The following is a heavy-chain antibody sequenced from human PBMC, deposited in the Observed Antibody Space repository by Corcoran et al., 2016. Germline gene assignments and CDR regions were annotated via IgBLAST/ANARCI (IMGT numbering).Heavy chain of an antibody. CDR3: AKGRGCSCFSH. J-gene: IGHJ4*02. D-gene: IGHD2-15*01. CDR2: ISWDGGST. CDR1: GFTFDDYT. V-gene: IGHV3-43*01. Sequence: EVQLVESGGVVVQPGGSLRLSCAASGFTFDDYTMHWVRQAPGKGLEWVSLISWDGGSTYYADSVKGRFTISRDNSKHSLYLQMNRLRTEDTAVYYCAKGRGCSCFSHWGQGTLVTVSS.